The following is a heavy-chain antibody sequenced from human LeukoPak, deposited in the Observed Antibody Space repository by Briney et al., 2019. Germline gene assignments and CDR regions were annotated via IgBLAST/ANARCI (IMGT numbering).Heavy chain of an antibody. CDR3: AGHWGPTYYYDSSGYYPY. CDR1: GGSISSSSYY. Sequence: SETLSLTCTVSGGSISSSSYYWGWIRQPPGKGLEWIGSIYYSGSTYYNPSLKSRVTISVDTSKNQFSLKLSSVTAADTAVYYCAGHWGPTYYYDSSGYYPYWGQGTLVTVSS. V-gene: IGHV4-39*01. D-gene: IGHD3-22*01. J-gene: IGHJ4*02. CDR2: IYYSGST.